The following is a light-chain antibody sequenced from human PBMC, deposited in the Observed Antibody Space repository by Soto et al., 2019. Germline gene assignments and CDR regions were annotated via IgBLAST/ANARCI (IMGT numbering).Light chain of an antibody. CDR2: DAS. V-gene: IGKV1-33*01. CDR3: QHHHNLPH. CDR1: QAINNY. J-gene: IGKJ1*01. Sequence: STLSASVGDRVTITCQASQAINNYLHWYQQKPGKAPKLLIYDASNLEKGAPSRFSGSGSGTDFTFDISSLQPEDVATYYCQHHHNLPHFGQGTKVDIK.